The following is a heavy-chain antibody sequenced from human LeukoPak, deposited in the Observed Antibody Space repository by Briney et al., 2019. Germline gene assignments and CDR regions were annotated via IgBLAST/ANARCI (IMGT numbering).Heavy chain of an antibody. CDR3: AKEYSGYDQ. Sequence: GGSLRLSCAASGFTFSTYNMNWVRQAPGKGLEWVSCISTSSSYIYYSDSVKGRFTISRDNAKNSFYLQMNSLRAEDTAVYYCAKEYSGYDQWGQGTLVTVSS. V-gene: IGHV3-21*04. CDR2: ISTSSSYI. D-gene: IGHD5-12*01. CDR1: GFTFSTYN. J-gene: IGHJ4*02.